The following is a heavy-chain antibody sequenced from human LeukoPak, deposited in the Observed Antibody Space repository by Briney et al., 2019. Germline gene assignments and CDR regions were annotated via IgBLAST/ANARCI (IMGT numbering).Heavy chain of an antibody. D-gene: IGHD6-13*01. CDR1: GDAISTYY. Sequence: PSETLSLTCAFSGDAISTYYWSWIRQPAGKGLEWIGRISSSGTSNYNPSLESRVTLSLDTSNNHFSLNLSSVTAADTAVYYCARSAGMPFSSSWPFDFWGRGALVTVSS. J-gene: IGHJ4*02. V-gene: IGHV4-4*07. CDR2: ISSSGTS. CDR3: ARSAGMPFSSSWPFDF.